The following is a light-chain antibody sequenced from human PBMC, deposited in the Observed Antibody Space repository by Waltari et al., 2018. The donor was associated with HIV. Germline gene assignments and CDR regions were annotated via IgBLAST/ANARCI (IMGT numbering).Light chain of an antibody. V-gene: IGKV2-30*02. CDR2: RVS. Sequence: VVMTQSLLFLHVTLGQTASISCRSTQSPLHSDGDTYLNWFHQRPGQSPRRLLYRVSDRDSGVPDRFSGSGSGTDFTLKISRVEAEDVGVYYCMQGTHWPPTFGGGTKVEVK. CDR1: QSPLHSDGDTY. J-gene: IGKJ4*02. CDR3: MQGTHWPPT.